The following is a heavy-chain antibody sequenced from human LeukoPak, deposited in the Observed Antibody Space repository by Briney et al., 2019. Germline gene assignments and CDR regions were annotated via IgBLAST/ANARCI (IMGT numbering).Heavy chain of an antibody. V-gene: IGHV3-30*04. CDR1: GFTFSSYA. D-gene: IGHD3-9*01. CDR3: ARAGILRYFDWLFPSGWFDP. J-gene: IGHJ5*02. CDR2: ISYDGSNK. Sequence: GGSLRLSSAASGFTFSSYAMHWVRQAPGKGLEWVAVISYDGSNKYYADSVKGRFTISRDNSKNTLYLQMNSLRAEDTAVYYCARAGILRYFDWLFPSGWFDPWGQGTLVTVSS.